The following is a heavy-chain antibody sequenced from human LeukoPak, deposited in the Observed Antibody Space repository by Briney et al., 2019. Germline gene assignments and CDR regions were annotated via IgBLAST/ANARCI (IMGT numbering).Heavy chain of an antibody. D-gene: IGHD6-13*01. CDR2: ISYDGSNK. CDR3: AKLITSSSWYDYYYYMDV. CDR1: GFTFSSYA. V-gene: IGHV3-30-3*02. Sequence: GGSLRLSCAASGFTFSSYAMHWVRQAPGKGLEWVAVISYDGSNKYYADSVKGRFTISRDNSKNTLYLQMNSLRAEDTAVYYCAKLITSSSWYDYYYYMDVWGKGTTVTVSS. J-gene: IGHJ6*03.